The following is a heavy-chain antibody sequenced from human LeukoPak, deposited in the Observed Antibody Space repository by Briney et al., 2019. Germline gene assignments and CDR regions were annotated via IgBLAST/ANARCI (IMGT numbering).Heavy chain of an antibody. V-gene: IGHV4-31*03. CDR3: ARKLGVVTAIPHFDY. D-gene: IGHD2-21*02. Sequence: PSETLSLTCTVSGGSISSGSYSWNWIRQHPGKGLEWIGYIFYSGNIYYNPSLKSRVTISVDTSKNQFSLKLSSVTAADTAVCYCARKLGVVTAIPHFDYWGQGALVTVSS. CDR2: IFYSGNI. CDR1: GGSISSGSYS. J-gene: IGHJ4*02.